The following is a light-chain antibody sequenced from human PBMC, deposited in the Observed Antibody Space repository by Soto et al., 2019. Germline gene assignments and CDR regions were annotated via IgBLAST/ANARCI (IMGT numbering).Light chain of an antibody. V-gene: IGKV3-15*01. Sequence: ETVMTQSPATLSVSPGERATVSCRASQSIGSNLAWYQQRPGQAPRLVIHSASTRATGIPDRFSGSGSGTDFIITISSLQSEDVAVYYCQQYHDWPPVSFGGGTKLQVK. J-gene: IGKJ4*01. CDR3: QQYHDWPPVS. CDR2: SAS. CDR1: QSIGSN.